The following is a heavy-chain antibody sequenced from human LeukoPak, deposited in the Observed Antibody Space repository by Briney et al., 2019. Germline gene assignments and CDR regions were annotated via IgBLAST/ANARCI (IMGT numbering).Heavy chain of an antibody. D-gene: IGHD3-9*01. CDR1: GFTFSSYA. V-gene: IGHV4-59*01. J-gene: IGHJ5*02. CDR3: ARLTGYSSESWFDP. CDR2: IYYSGST. Sequence: GSLRLSCVVSGFTFSSYAMSWIRQPPGKGLEWIGYIYYSGSTNYKSSLKSRVTISVDTSKNQFSLKLSSVTAADTAVYYCARLTGYSSESWFDPWGQGTLVTVSS.